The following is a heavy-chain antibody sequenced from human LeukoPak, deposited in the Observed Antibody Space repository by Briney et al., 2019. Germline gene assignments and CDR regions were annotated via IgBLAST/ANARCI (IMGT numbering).Heavy chain of an antibody. V-gene: IGHV2-5*02. CDR3: AHNYFERYSYGTSGMATNNWFDP. Sequence: SGPTLVNPTQTLTLTCTFSGFSLSTSGVGVGWIRQPPGKALEWLALIYWDDDKRYSPSLKSRLTITKDTSKNQVVLTMTNMDPVDTATYYCAHNYFERYSYGTSGMATNNWFDPWGQGTLVTVSS. J-gene: IGHJ5*02. CDR1: GFSLSTSGVG. CDR2: IYWDDDK. D-gene: IGHD5-18*01.